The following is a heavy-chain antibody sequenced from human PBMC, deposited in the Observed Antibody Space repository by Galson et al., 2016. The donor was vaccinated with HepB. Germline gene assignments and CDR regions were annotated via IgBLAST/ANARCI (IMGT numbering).Heavy chain of an antibody. CDR3: ATLLPRHDDSSGRGDLDL. CDR1: EFAFSSYA. J-gene: IGHJ5*02. CDR2: ITTGGDST. D-gene: IGHD3-22*01. V-gene: IGHV3-23*01. Sequence: SLRLSCAAVEFAFSSYAMTWVRQAPGKGLEWVSTITTGGDSTYHADSVRGRVTISRENSRNTLYLQMNSLRAEDTAVYFCATLLPRHDDSSGRGDLDLWGHGTLVTVSS.